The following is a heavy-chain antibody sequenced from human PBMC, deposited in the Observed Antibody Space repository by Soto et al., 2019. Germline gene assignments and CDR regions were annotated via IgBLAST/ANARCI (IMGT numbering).Heavy chain of an antibody. D-gene: IGHD6-6*01. CDR3: ARGWRYSSSWLSPEYYFDY. J-gene: IGHJ4*02. CDR1: GGSFSGYY. V-gene: IGHV4-34*01. Sequence: SETLSLTCAVYGGSFSGYYWSWIRQPPGKGLEWIGEINHSGSTNYNPSLKSRVTISVDTSKNQFSLKLSSVTAADTAVYYCARGWRYSSSWLSPEYYFDYWGQGTLVTVSS. CDR2: INHSGST.